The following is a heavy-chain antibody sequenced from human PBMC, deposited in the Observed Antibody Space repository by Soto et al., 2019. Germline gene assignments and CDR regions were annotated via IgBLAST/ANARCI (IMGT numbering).Heavy chain of an antibody. V-gene: IGHV1-69*04. J-gene: IGHJ4*02. D-gene: IGHD5-18*01. CDR1: GYTFTSYG. CDR3: AREERGYSYGRLDY. Sequence: SVKVSCKASGYTFTSYGISWVRQAPGQGLEWMGRIIPILGIANYAQKFQGRVTITADKSTSTAYMELSSLRSEDTAVYYCAREERGYSYGRLDYWGQGTLVTVSS. CDR2: IIPILGIA.